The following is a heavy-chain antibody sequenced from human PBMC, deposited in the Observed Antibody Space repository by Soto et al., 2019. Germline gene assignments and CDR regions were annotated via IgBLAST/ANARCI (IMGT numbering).Heavy chain of an antibody. CDR1: GSSVSSSSYS. CDR2: IYSSENT. Sequence: PSETLSLTCTVSGSSVSSSSYSWGWIRQSPGKGLEWIGTIYSSENTYYNPSLLSRVTISVDTSKNEFSLRLSSVTAADTAVYYCARLNGYCISTNCHGYYGMDVWGQGTTVT. J-gene: IGHJ6*02. D-gene: IGHD2-2*03. V-gene: IGHV4-39*01. CDR3: ARLNGYCISTNCHGYYGMDV.